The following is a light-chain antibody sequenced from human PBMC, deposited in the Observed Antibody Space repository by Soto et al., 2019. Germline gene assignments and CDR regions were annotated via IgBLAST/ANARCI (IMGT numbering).Light chain of an antibody. Sequence: DSPLTQSPSVLSAYVGDTVTITCRASQALSNYLAWYQQKPGKAPTLLIYAASNLQSGVPSRFSGSGSGTEFTLTISSLQPDDFATYYCQHYDSYSEAFGQGTKVDIK. CDR3: QHYDSYSEA. CDR1: QALSNY. CDR2: AAS. V-gene: IGKV1-9*01. J-gene: IGKJ1*01.